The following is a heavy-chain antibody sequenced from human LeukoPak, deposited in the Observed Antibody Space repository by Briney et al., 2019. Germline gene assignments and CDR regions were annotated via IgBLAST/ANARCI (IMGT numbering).Heavy chain of an antibody. D-gene: IGHD3-10*01. Sequence: LETLSLTCTVSGGSISTYYWSWIRQPPGKGLEWIGYIYYSGSTNYNPSLKSRVTISVDTSKNQFSLKLSSVTAADTAVYYCARGGLTMVRGVTSPYYFDYWGQGTLVTVSS. J-gene: IGHJ4*02. CDR3: ARGGLTMVRGVTSPYYFDY. V-gene: IGHV4-59*01. CDR1: GGSISTYY. CDR2: IYYSGST.